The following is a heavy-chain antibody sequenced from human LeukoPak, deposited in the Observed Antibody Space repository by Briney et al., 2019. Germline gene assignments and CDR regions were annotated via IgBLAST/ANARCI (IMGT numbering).Heavy chain of an antibody. CDR3: ARARYDGSGYYSIFDY. D-gene: IGHD3-22*01. Sequence: GGSLRLSCATSGFTFSSYSMSWVRQAPGKGLEWVSSITRSNIYYADSVKGRFTISRDNAKNSLYLQMNSLRAEDTAVYYCARARYDGSGYYSIFDYWGQGTLVTVSS. CDR1: GFTFSSYS. J-gene: IGHJ4*02. CDR2: ITRSNI. V-gene: IGHV3-21*01.